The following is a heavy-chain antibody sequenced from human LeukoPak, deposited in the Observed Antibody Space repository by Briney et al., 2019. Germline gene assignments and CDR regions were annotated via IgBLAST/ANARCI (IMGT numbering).Heavy chain of an antibody. CDR3: ARDGYYYDSSGYSSYYFDY. CDR1: GGSISTYY. Sequence: SETLSLTCTASGGSISTYYWSWIRQPAGKGLEWIGRIYTSGSTNYNPSLKSRVTMSVDTSKNQFSLKLSSVTAADTAVYYCARDGYYYDSSGYSSYYFDYWGQGTLVTVSS. J-gene: IGHJ4*02. V-gene: IGHV4-4*07. CDR2: IYTSGST. D-gene: IGHD3-22*01.